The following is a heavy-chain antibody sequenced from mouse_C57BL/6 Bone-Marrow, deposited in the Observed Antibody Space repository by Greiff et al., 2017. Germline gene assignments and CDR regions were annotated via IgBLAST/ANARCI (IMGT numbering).Heavy chain of an antibody. V-gene: IGHV14-2*01. CDR3: TRSLIYYGTNY. CDR2: IDPDDGET. D-gene: IGHD1-1*01. CDR1: GFNIKDYY. Sequence: VQLQQSGAELVKPGASVKLSCTASGFNIKDYYIHWVKQRTEQGLEWIGRIDPDDGETKYAPKFQDKGTITAETSSNTAYLQLSSLTSEYTAVYYCTRSLIYYGTNYWGQGTTLTVSS. J-gene: IGHJ2*01.